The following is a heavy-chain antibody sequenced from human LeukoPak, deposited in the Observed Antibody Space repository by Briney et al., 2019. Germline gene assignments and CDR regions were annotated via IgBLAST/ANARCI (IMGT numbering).Heavy chain of an antibody. CDR3: VKVIVLAFDI. CDR2: ISSNGGST. V-gene: IGHV3-64D*06. D-gene: IGHD1-26*01. CDR1: GFTFSSYA. Sequence: GSLRLSCSASGFTFSSYAMHWVRQAPGKGLEYVSAISSNGGSTYYADSVKGRFTISRDNSKNTPYLQMSSLRAEDTAVYYCVKVIVLAFDIWGQGTMVTVSS. J-gene: IGHJ3*02.